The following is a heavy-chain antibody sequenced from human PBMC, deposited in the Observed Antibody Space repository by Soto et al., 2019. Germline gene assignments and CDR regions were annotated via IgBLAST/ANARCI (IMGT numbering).Heavy chain of an antibody. CDR3: ARDRYGDSSLDY. V-gene: IGHV4-31*03. Sequence: SETLSLTCTVTGDSITSGGYYWSWIRQHPGTGLEWLGYIYGSGGSGSTLSHPSLKSRITLSVDTSKTQFSLNLSSVTVADTAVYYCARDRYGDSSLDYWGQGTLVTVSS. D-gene: IGHD4-17*01. CDR2: IYGSGGSGST. J-gene: IGHJ4*02. CDR1: GDSITSGGYY.